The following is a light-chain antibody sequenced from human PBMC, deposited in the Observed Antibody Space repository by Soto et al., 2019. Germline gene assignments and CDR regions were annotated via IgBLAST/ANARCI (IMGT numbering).Light chain of an antibody. CDR3: CSYAGTYTLRI. CDR1: SSGVGGYNF. J-gene: IGLJ2*01. CDR2: DVS. V-gene: IGLV2-11*01. Sequence: QSALTQPRSVSGSPGQSVTISCTGTSSGVGGYNFVSWYQQHPGKAPKLMIYDVSTRPSGVPDRFSGSKSGNTASLTISGLQAEDDANYYCCSYAGTYTLRIFGGGTKVTVL.